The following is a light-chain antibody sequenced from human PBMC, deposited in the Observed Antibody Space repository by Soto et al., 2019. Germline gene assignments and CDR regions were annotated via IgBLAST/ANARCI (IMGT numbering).Light chain of an antibody. CDR2: GAS. V-gene: IGKV3-20*01. CDR1: QSVSSTS. Sequence: EIVLTQSPGTLSFSPGERATLSCRASQSVSSTSLAWYQQKPGQAPRLLIYGASNRATGIPDGFSGSGSGTDFTLTFSRLEPEDFEVIYGQHYDAAPPWTCALETRVDIK. J-gene: IGKJ1*01. CDR3: QHYDAAPPWT.